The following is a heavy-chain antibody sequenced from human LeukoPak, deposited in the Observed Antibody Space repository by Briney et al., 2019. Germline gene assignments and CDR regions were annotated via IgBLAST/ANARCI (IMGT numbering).Heavy chain of an antibody. D-gene: IGHD6-19*01. J-gene: IGHJ5*01. Sequence: PGGSLRLSCAASGFMFSSFEMYWVRQAPGKGLEWVSYISSGASTMYYADSVKGRFTISRDNARNSLFLQMNSLRAEDTAVYYCALLAVASDFDSWGQGTLVTVSS. CDR2: ISSGASTM. CDR1: GFMFSSFE. CDR3: ALLAVASDFDS. V-gene: IGHV3-48*03.